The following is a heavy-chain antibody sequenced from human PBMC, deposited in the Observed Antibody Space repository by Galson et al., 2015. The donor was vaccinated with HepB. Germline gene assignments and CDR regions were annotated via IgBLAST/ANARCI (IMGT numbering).Heavy chain of an antibody. Sequence: SVKVSCKASGGTFSSYAISWVRQAPGQGLEWMGGIIPIFGTANYAQKFQGRVTITADESTSTAYMELSSLRSEDTAVYYCARGGPWMGYCSSTSCYIDYWGQGTLVTVSS. D-gene: IGHD2-2*02. CDR3: ARGGPWMGYCSSTSCYIDY. J-gene: IGHJ4*02. CDR1: GGTFSSYA. CDR2: IIPIFGTA. V-gene: IGHV1-69*01.